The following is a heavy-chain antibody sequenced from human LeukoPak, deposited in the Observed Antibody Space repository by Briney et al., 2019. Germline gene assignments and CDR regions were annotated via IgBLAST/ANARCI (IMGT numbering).Heavy chain of an antibody. V-gene: IGHV3-20*04. D-gene: IGHD6-13*01. CDR1: GFTFDDYG. CDR3: ARVHGQQLVFHYFDY. Sequence: GGSLRLSCAASGFTFDDYGMSWVRQAPGKGLEWVSGINWNGGSTGYADSVKGRFTISRDNAKNSLYLQMNSLRAEDTALYYCARVHGQQLVFHYFDYWGLGTLVTVSS. J-gene: IGHJ4*02. CDR2: INWNGGST.